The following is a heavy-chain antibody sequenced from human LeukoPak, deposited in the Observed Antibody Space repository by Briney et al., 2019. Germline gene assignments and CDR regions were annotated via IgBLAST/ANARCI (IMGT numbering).Heavy chain of an antibody. CDR2: ISAYNGNT. J-gene: IGHJ5*02. CDR1: GYTFTSYG. V-gene: IGHV1-18*01. Sequence: ASVKVSCKASGYTFTSYGISWVRQAPGQGLEWMGWISAYNGNTNYAQKLQGRVTMTTDTSTSTAYMELRSLRSDDTAVYYCAREPQPSHSGSSNWFDPWGQGTLVTVSS. CDR3: AREPQPSHSGSSNWFDP. D-gene: IGHD1-26*01.